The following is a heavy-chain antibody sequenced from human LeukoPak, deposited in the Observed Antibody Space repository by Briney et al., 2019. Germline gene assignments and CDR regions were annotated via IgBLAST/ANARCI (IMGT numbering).Heavy chain of an antibody. Sequence: GASVKVSCKASGYTFTDYYMHWVRQAPGQGHEWVGWINPNRGGTAYAQKFQGRVTMTRDTSISTAYMELSRLRSDDTAVYYCARGAACGGDCYCLGYWGQGTLVTVSS. D-gene: IGHD2-21*02. J-gene: IGHJ4*02. V-gene: IGHV1-2*02. CDR1: GYTFTDYY. CDR3: ARGAACGGDCYCLGY. CDR2: INPNRGGT.